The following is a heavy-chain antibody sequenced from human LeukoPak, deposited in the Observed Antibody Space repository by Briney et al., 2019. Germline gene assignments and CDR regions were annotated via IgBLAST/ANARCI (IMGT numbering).Heavy chain of an antibody. CDR3: ARGGSSGYYYVRAFDC. CDR1: GFTFSSYW. J-gene: IGHJ4*02. V-gene: IGHV3-74*01. CDR2: INSDGTST. Sequence: PGGSLRLSCAASGFTFSSYWMHWVRQAPGKGLVWVSRINSDGTSTTYADSVKGRFTISRDNAKNTLYLQMNSLRAEDTAVYYCARGGSSGYYYVRAFDCWGQGTLVTVSS. D-gene: IGHD3-22*01.